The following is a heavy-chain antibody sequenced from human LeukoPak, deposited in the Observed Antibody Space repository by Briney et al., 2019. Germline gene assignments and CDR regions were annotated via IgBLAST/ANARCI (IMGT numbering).Heavy chain of an antibody. V-gene: IGHV3-21*01. CDR2: ISSSSSYI. CDR3: ARGRCSSTSCFGMDV. Sequence: PGGSLRLSCAASGFTSSSYSMNWVRQAPGKGLEWVSSISSSSSYIYYADSVKGRFTISRDNAKNSLYLQMNSLRAEDTAVYYCARGRCSSTSCFGMDVWGQGTTVTVSS. CDR1: GFTSSSYS. J-gene: IGHJ6*02. D-gene: IGHD2-2*01.